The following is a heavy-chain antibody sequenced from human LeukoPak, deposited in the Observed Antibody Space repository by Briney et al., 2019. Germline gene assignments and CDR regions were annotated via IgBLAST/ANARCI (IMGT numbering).Heavy chain of an antibody. D-gene: IGHD6-13*01. CDR3: VKGDIAAAGTQGFVY. CDR1: GFTFSSYA. V-gene: IGHV3-64D*06. J-gene: IGHJ4*02. Sequence: PGGSLRLSCSASGFTFSSYAMHWVRQAPGKGLEYVSAISSNGGSTYYADSVKGRFTISRDNSKNTLYLQMSSLRAEDTAVYYCVKGDIAAAGTQGFVYWGQGALVTVSS. CDR2: ISSNGGST.